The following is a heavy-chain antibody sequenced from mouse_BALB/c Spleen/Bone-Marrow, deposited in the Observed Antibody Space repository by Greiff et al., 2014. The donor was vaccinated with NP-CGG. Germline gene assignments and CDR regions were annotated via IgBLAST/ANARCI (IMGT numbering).Heavy chain of an antibody. Sequence: SGAELVRSGASVKLSCTASGFNIKDYYMHWVKQRPEQGLEWIGWIDPENGDTEYAPKFQGKATMTADTSSNTAYLQLSSLTSEDTAVYYCNAQNYGYGAWFAYWGQGTLVTVSA. V-gene: IGHV14-4*02. CDR2: IDPENGDT. CDR1: GFNIKDYY. CDR3: NAQNYGYGAWFAY. J-gene: IGHJ3*01. D-gene: IGHD1-2*01.